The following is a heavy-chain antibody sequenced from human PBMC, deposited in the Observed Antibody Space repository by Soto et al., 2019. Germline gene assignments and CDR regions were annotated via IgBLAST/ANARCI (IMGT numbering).Heavy chain of an antibody. J-gene: IGHJ4*02. CDR2: IWYDGNNK. Sequence: VQLVESGGGMVQPGRSLRLSCAASGFTFSSYGMHWVRQAPGKGLEWVAIIWYDGNNKYYADSVKGRFTISRDNSKNTLYLQMNSLRAEDTAVYYCARDPDRYSWNDSPPDYWGQGTLVTVSS. V-gene: IGHV3-33*01. D-gene: IGHD1-1*01. CDR1: GFTFSSYG. CDR3: ARDPDRYSWNDSPPDY.